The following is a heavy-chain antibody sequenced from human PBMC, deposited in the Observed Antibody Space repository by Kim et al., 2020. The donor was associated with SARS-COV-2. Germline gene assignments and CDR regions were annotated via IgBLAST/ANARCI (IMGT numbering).Heavy chain of an antibody. CDR3: AKERGLNRHYGMDV. J-gene: IGHJ6*02. Sequence: GGSLRLSCATSGLTFGSYGIHWVRQAPGKGLEWVAIIWFDGSNRYYGDSVRGRFTISRDSFNNTVHLQLNSLRAGDTAVYYCAKERGLNRHYGMDVWGQG. CDR1: GLTFGSYG. CDR2: IWFDGSNR. V-gene: IGHV3-33*06. D-gene: IGHD3-16*01.